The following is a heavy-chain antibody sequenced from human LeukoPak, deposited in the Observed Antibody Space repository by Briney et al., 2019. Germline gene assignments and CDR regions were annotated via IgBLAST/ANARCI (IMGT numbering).Heavy chain of an antibody. D-gene: IGHD3-22*01. Sequence: GRSLRLSCAASGFTFSSYGMHWVRQAPGKGLEWVAVIWYDGSNKYYADSVKGRFTISRDNSKNTLYLQMNSLRAEDTAVYYCARDTDTYYYDSTSYGMDVWGQGTTVTVPS. CDR3: ARDTDTYYYDSTSYGMDV. V-gene: IGHV3-33*01. CDR1: GFTFSSYG. J-gene: IGHJ6*02. CDR2: IWYDGSNK.